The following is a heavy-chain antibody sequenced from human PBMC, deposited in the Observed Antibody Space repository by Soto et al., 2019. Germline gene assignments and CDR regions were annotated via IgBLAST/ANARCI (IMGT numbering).Heavy chain of an antibody. Sequence: SETLSLTCTVSGGSISSYYWSWIRQPPGKGLEWIGYIYYSGSTNYNPSLKSRVTISVDTSKNQFSLKLSSVTASDTAMYYCMVSADAFDIWGQGTMVTVSS. V-gene: IGHV4-59*12. CDR2: IYYSGST. D-gene: IGHD2-8*01. J-gene: IGHJ3*02. CDR3: MVSADAFDI. CDR1: GGSISSYY.